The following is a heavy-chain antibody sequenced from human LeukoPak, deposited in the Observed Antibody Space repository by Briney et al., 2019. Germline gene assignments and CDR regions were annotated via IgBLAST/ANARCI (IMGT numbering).Heavy chain of an antibody. Sequence: GGPLRLSCAASGFTFSSYWMHWVRQGPGKGLVWVSRISSDGSTTSYADSVKGRFTISRDNAKNTLYLQMNSLRVEDTAVYYCARDSRYYYDSRNYDNVAFDMWGQGTMVTVSS. J-gene: IGHJ3*02. D-gene: IGHD3-10*01. CDR1: GFTFSSYW. CDR2: ISSDGSTT. CDR3: ARDSRYYYDSRNYDNVAFDM. V-gene: IGHV3-74*01.